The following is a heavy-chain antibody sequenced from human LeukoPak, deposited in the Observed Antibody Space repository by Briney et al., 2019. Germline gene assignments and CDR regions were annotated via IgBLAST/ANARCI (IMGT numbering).Heavy chain of an antibody. CDR3: ARDRQDFFDY. CDR2: IWYDGSNK. Sequence: GGSLRLSCAASGFSFSNHYMRWIRQAPGKGLEWVAVIWYDGSNKYYADSVKGRFTISRDNSKNTLYLQMNSLRAEDTAVYYCARDRQDFFDYWGQGTLVTVSS. CDR1: GFSFSNHY. D-gene: IGHD3-3*01. J-gene: IGHJ4*02. V-gene: IGHV3-33*08.